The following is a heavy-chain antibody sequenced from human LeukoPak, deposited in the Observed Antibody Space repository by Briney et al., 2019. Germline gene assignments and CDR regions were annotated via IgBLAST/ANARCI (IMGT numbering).Heavy chain of an antibody. D-gene: IGHD6-13*01. CDR2: IYHSGST. V-gene: IGHV4-4*02. Sequence: SETLSLTCAVSGGSISSSNWWSWVRQPPGKGLEWIGEIYHSGSTNYNPSLKSRVTISVDKSKNQFSLKLSSVTAADTAVYYCARALAAAALYYFDYWGQGALVTVSS. CDR1: GGSISSSNW. CDR3: ARALAAAALYYFDY. J-gene: IGHJ4*02.